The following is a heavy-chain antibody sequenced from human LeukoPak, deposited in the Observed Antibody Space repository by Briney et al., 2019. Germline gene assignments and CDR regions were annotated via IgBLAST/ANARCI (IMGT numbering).Heavy chain of an antibody. CDR3: ARDGYNAFDI. CDR2: INHSGST. D-gene: IGHD5-24*01. CDR1: GGSINSSNNY. J-gene: IGHJ3*02. V-gene: IGHV4-39*07. Sequence: SETLSLTCTVSGGSINSSNNYWGWIRQPPGKGLEWIGEINHSGSTNYNPSLKSRVTISVDTSKNQFSLKLSSVTAADTAVYYCARDGYNAFDIWDQGTMVTVSS.